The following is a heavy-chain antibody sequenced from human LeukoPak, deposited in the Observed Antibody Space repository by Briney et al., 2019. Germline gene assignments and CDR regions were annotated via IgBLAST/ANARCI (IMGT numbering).Heavy chain of an antibody. J-gene: IGHJ4*02. D-gene: IGHD4-23*01. CDR2: IKSKAGGGTA. CDR3: TTVGVATPKSDY. Sequence: PGGSLRLSCAASGFTFSDAWLSWVRQIPRKGLEWVGRIKSKAGGGTADYGAPVKGRFTISRDDSNSTLHLQMNSLKTEDTAVYYCTTVGVATPKSDYWGQGTLSPSPQ. V-gene: IGHV3-15*01. CDR1: GFTFSDAW.